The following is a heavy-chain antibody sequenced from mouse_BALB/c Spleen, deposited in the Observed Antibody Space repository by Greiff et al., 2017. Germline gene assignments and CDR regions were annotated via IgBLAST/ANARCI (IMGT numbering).Heavy chain of an antibody. D-gene: IGHD2-2*01. CDR1: GFSLTGYG. CDR3: ARRGYDEGAWFAY. Sequence: VMLVESGPGLVAPSQSLSITCTVSGFSLTGYGVNWVRQPPGKGLEWLGMIWGDGSTDYNSALKSRLSISKDNSKSQVFLKMNSLQTDDTARYYCARRGYDEGAWFAYWGQGTLVTVSA. V-gene: IGHV2-6-7*01. J-gene: IGHJ3*01. CDR2: IWGDGST.